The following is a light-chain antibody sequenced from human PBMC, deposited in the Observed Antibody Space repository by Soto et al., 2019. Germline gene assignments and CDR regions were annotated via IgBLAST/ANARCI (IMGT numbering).Light chain of an antibody. CDR3: QQYNNLPACT. Sequence: EIVMTQSPATLSVSPGERATLSCRASQSVSSNLAWYQQKPGQAPRLLIYGASTRATGIPARFSGSGSGTEFTLTISSLQSEDFAVYYCQQYNNLPACTFGQGTKVEIK. V-gene: IGKV3-15*01. CDR1: QSVSSN. J-gene: IGKJ1*01. CDR2: GAS.